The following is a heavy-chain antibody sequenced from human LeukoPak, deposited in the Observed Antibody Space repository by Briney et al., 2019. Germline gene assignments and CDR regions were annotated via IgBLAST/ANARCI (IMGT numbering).Heavy chain of an antibody. Sequence: GGSLRLSCAASGFTFSSYGIHWVRQAPGKGLEWVAFIPYDGSEKYYADSVKGRFTISRDNSKNTLYLQMNSLRAEDTAVYYCAKDLRYYGSGSYCLFDYWGQGTLVTVSS. CDR3: AKDLRYYGSGSYCLFDY. D-gene: IGHD3-10*01. V-gene: IGHV3-30*02. CDR1: GFTFSSYG. J-gene: IGHJ4*02. CDR2: IPYDGSEK.